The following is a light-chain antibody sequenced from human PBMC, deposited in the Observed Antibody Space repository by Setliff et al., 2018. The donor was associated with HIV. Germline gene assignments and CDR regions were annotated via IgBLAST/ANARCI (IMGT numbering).Light chain of an antibody. CDR1: RAISND. J-gene: IGKJ1*01. CDR2: AAS. V-gene: IGKV1-27*01. Sequence: DIQMTQSPSSLSASVGDRVTITCRASRAISNDLAWYQQKPGKVPKLLIYAASTLQSGVPSRFSGSGFGTDFTLTISSLQPEDVGSYYCQKYDAVPVTFGQGTKV. CDR3: QKYDAVPVT.